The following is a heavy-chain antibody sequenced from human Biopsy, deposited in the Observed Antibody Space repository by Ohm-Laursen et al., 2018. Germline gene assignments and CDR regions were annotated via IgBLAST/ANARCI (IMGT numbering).Heavy chain of an antibody. D-gene: IGHD5-12*01. CDR3: ARADMVTTIVDY. Sequence: SQTLSLTCAVSGDSISSGGNYWSWIHQFPGKGLEWIAYIYHTGSTYYNPSLKSRLSIAIDTSKNQFSVSLRSVTAADTAVYYCARADMVTTIVDYWGQGTLVTVSS. CDR2: IYHTGST. J-gene: IGHJ4*02. V-gene: IGHV4-31*11. CDR1: GDSISSGGNY.